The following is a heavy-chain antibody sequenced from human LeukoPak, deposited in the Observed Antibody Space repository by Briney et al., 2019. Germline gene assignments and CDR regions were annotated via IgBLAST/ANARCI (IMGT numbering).Heavy chain of an antibody. Sequence: PSETLSLTCTVSGGSISSYYWSWIRQPAGKGLEWIGRIYTSGSTNYNPSLKSRVTMSVDTSKNQFSLKLSSVTAADTAVYYCAREIQGAMVRGVITLSFDYWGQGTLVTVSS. CDR2: IYTSGST. CDR3: AREIQGAMVRGVITLSFDY. V-gene: IGHV4-4*07. D-gene: IGHD3-10*01. J-gene: IGHJ4*02. CDR1: GGSISSYY.